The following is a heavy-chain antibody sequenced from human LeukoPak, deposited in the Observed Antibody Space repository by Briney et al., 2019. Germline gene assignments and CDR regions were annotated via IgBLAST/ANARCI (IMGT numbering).Heavy chain of an antibody. J-gene: IGHJ5*02. CDR2: IYHSGST. Sequence: IPSETLSLTCTVSGYSISSGYYWGWIRQPPGKGLEWIGSIYHSGSTYYNPSLKSRVTISVDTSKNQFSLKLNSVTAADTAVYYCARGIAAAEFTWFDPWGQGTLVTVSS. D-gene: IGHD6-13*01. CDR3: ARGIAAAEFTWFDP. V-gene: IGHV4-38-2*02. CDR1: GYSISSGYY.